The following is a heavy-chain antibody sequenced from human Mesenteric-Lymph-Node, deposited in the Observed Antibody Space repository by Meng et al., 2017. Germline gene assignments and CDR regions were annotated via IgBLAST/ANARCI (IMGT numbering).Heavy chain of an antibody. V-gene: IGHV4-30-4*01. Sequence: QLQLQGSGPGLVKPSETLSLTCTVSGGSISSGDYYWSWIRQPPGKGLELIGHIYYSGSTSYNPSLKSRVTISVDTSNNQFSLKLSSVTAADTAVYYCARVGWRQWSFDLWGRGTLVTVSS. J-gene: IGHJ2*01. CDR2: IYYSGST. CDR3: ARVGWRQWSFDL. CDR1: GGSISSGDYY. D-gene: IGHD5-18*01.